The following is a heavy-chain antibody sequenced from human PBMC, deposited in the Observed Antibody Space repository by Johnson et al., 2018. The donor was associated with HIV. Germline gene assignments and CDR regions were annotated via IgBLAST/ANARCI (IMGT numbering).Heavy chain of an antibody. J-gene: IGHJ3*02. CDR3: ARVRSTIVVVTATGGAFDI. D-gene: IGHD2-21*02. CDR2: ISSSSSTI. Sequence: VQLVESGGGLVKPGGSLRLSCAASGFTFSSYSMNWVRQAPGKGLEWVSYISSSSSTIYYADSVKGRFTISRDISKNTLYLQMNSLRPEDTAVYYCARVRSTIVVVTATGGAFDIWGQGTMVTVSS. CDR1: GFTFSSYS. V-gene: IGHV3-48*01.